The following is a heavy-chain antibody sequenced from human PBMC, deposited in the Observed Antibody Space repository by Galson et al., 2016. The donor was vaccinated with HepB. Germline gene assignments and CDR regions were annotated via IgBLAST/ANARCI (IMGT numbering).Heavy chain of an antibody. CDR2: TYSRSKWYN. D-gene: IGHD6-19*01. CDR1: GDSVSNNSAA. V-gene: IGHV6-1*01. CDR3: ARDHTAGWFNWIDT. J-gene: IGHJ5*02. Sequence: CAISGDSVSNNSAAWNWIRQSPSRGLEWLGRTYSRSKWYNDYAESLRGRITINPDTAKNQVSLHLDSVTPDGSAIYYCARDHTAGWFNWIDTWGQGTLVTVSS.